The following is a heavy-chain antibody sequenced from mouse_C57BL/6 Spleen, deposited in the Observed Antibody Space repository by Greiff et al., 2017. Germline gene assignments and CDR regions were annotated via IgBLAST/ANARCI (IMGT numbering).Heavy chain of an antibody. Sequence: EVKLVESGGGLVQPKGSLKLSCAASGFSFNTYAMNWVRQAPGKGLEWVARIRSKSNNYATYYADSVKDRFTISRDDSESMLYLQMNNLKTEDTAMYYCVRHGLLSYFDYWGQGTTLTVSS. CDR1: GFSFNTYA. CDR3: VRHGLLSYFDY. V-gene: IGHV10-1*01. CDR2: IRSKSNNYAT. D-gene: IGHD2-10*01. J-gene: IGHJ2*01.